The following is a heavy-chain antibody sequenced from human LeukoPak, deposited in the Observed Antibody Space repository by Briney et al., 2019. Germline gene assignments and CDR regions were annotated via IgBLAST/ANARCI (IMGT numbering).Heavy chain of an antibody. V-gene: IGHV4-4*07. CDR1: GGSISSYY. D-gene: IGHD7-27*01. CDR2: IYTSGST. Sequence: SETLSLTCTVSGGSISSYYWSWIRQPAGKGLEWIGRIYTSGSTNYNPSLKSRVTMSVDTSKNQFSLKLSSVTAADTAVYYCAREGLRTGKVNYNWFDPWGQGTLVTVSS. J-gene: IGHJ5*02. CDR3: AREGLRTGKVNYNWFDP.